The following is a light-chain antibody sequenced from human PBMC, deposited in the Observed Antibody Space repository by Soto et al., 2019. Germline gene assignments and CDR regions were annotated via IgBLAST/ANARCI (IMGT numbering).Light chain of an antibody. Sequence: EIVMTQSPATLSVSPGEGATLSCRASQSINSDLAWYQQRPGQAPRLLIYDAFTRATGVPARFSGSGSGPEFTLPIRSLQSEDFSVYYCQQYSSWSPLTFGGGTRVEI. CDR1: QSINSD. CDR2: DAF. CDR3: QQYSSWSPLT. J-gene: IGKJ4*01. V-gene: IGKV3-15*01.